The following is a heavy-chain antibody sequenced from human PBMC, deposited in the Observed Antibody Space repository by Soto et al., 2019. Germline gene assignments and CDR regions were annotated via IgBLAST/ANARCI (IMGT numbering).Heavy chain of an antibody. J-gene: IGHJ4*02. CDR3: ARGQYSSSLGIFFDY. V-gene: IGHV4-34*01. CDR2: INHSGST. Sequence: PSETLSLTCAVYGGSFSGYYWSWIRQPPGKGLEWIGEINHSGSTNYNPSLKSRVTISVDTSKNQFSLKLSSVTAADTAVYYCARGQYSSSLGIFFDYWGQGTLVTVSS. D-gene: IGHD6-6*01. CDR1: GGSFSGYY.